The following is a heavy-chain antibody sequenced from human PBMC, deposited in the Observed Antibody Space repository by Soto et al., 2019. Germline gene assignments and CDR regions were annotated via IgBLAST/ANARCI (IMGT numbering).Heavy chain of an antibody. CDR2: IYYSGST. CDR3: AGIQSKRLSGLDP. V-gene: IGHV4-30-4*01. CDR1: GGSISSGDYY. Sequence: SETLSLTCTVSGGSISSGDYYRSWIRQPPGKGLEWIGYIYYSGSTYYNPSLKSRVTISVDTSKNQFSLKLSSVTAADTAVYYCAGIQSKRLSGLDPWGQGTLVTVSS. D-gene: IGHD5-18*01. J-gene: IGHJ5*02.